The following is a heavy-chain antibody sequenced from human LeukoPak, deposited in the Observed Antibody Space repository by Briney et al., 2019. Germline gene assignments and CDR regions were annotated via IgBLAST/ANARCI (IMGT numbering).Heavy chain of an antibody. D-gene: IGHD3-9*01. J-gene: IGHJ3*02. Sequence: SETLSLTCTVSGGSISSSSYYWGWIRQPPGKGLEWIGEINDSGRTDYNPSLKSRVSISRDTSKNQFSLKMSSVTAADTAVYYCARLSAYKNFDWESKYRPGAFDIWGQGTMVTVSS. CDR3: ARLSAYKNFDWESKYRPGAFDI. CDR1: GGSISSSSYY. CDR2: INDSGRT. V-gene: IGHV4-39*07.